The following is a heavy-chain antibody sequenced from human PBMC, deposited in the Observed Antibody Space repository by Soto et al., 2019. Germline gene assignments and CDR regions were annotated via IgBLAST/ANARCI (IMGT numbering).Heavy chain of an antibody. D-gene: IGHD5-18*01. CDR2: TYYSGSP. CDR1: GGSISNYY. J-gene: IGHJ4*02. CDR3: ARHRYSYGVYYFDY. Sequence: QVQLQESGPGLVKPSETLSLTCIVSGGSISNYYWSWLRQPPGKGLEWIGYTYYSGSPNYNPSLTSRVTISVETSKNQFSLKLSSVTAADTAVYYCARHRYSYGVYYFDYWGQGTLVTVSS. V-gene: IGHV4-59*08.